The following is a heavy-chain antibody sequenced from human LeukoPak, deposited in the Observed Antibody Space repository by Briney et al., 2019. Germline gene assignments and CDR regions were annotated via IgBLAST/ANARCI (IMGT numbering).Heavy chain of an antibody. V-gene: IGHV3-23*01. J-gene: IGHJ4*02. CDR1: GVTFRKYA. D-gene: IGHD3-9*01. Sequence: GGSLRLSCTASGVTFRKYAMNWVRQAPGKGLEWVSAISGGSDFTYYADSVEGRFTISRDNSKNTLYLQMNSLRAEDTAVYYCAKGPSGYYDILTGPLYFDYWGQGTLVTVSS. CDR3: AKGPSGYYDILTGPLYFDY. CDR2: ISGGSDFT.